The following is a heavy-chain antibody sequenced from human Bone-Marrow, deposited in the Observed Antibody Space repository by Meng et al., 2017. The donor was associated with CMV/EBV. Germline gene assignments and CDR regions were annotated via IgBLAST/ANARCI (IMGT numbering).Heavy chain of an antibody. J-gene: IGHJ4*02. V-gene: IGHV4-59*01. Sequence: SETLSLTCTVSGGSISSYYWSWIRQPPGKGLEWIGYIYYSGSTNYNPSLKSRVTISVDTSKNQCSLKLSFVTAADTAVYYCARETRWNYVDYWGQGTLVTVSS. CDR2: IYYSGST. CDR1: GGSISSYY. D-gene: IGHD3-3*01. CDR3: ARETRWNYVDY.